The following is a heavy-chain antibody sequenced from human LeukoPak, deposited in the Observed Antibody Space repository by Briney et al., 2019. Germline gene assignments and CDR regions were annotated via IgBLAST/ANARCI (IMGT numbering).Heavy chain of an antibody. V-gene: IGHV1-8*01. J-gene: IGHJ4*02. CDR2: MNPNSGNT. CDR1: GYTFTSYD. Sequence: ASVKVSCKASGYTFTSYDISWVRQATGQGLEWMGWMNPNSGNTGYAQKFQGRVTMTRNTSISTAYMELSSLRSEDTAVYYCARGIAAAGTIRKYFDYWGQGTLVTVSS. D-gene: IGHD6-13*01. CDR3: ARGIAAAGTIRKYFDY.